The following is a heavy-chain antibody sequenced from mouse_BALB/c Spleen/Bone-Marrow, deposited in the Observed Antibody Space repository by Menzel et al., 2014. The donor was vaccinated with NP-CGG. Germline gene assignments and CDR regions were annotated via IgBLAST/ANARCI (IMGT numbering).Heavy chain of an antibody. CDR3: ARRSAATYYFGY. J-gene: IGHJ2*01. V-gene: IGHV5-12-2*01. Sequence: EVMLVESGGGLVQPGGSLKLSCAASGFTFSSYTMSWVRQTPEKRLEWVAYISNGGGSTYYPDTVKGRFTISRDNAKNTLYLQMSSLKSEDTAMYYCARRSAATYYFGYWGQGTTLTVSS. D-gene: IGHD1-2*01. CDR2: ISNGGGST. CDR1: GFTFSSYT.